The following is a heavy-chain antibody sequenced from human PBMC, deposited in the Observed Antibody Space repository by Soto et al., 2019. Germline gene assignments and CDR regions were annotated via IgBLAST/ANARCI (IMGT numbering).Heavy chain of an antibody. V-gene: IGHV4-61*01. Sequence: SETLSLTCTVSGVSVSSASYYWSWIRQPPGKGLEWIGYIYYSGSTNYNPSLKSRVTISVDTSKNQFSLKLSSVTAADTAVYYCARDRTNWNYGYGMDVCAKGTSVTGYS. CDR1: GVSVSSASYY. CDR2: IYYSGST. J-gene: IGHJ6*04. D-gene: IGHD1-7*01. CDR3: ARDRTNWNYGYGMDV.